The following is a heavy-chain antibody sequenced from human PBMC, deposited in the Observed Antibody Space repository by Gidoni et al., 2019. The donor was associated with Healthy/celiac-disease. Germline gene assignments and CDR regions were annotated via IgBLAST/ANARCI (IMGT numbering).Heavy chain of an antibody. CDR2: IYHSGST. D-gene: IGHD6-13*01. Sequence: QVQLQESGPGLVKPSETLSLPCTVSGYSISSGYYWGWIRQPPGKGLEWIGSIYHSGSTYYNPSRKSRVTISVDTSKNQFSLKLSSVTAADTAVYYCASAQQLASLFDYWGQGTLVTVSS. V-gene: IGHV4-38-2*02. CDR1: GYSISSGYY. CDR3: ASAQQLASLFDY. J-gene: IGHJ4*02.